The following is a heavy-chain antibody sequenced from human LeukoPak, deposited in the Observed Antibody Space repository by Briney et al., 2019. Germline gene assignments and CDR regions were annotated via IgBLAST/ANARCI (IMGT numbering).Heavy chain of an antibody. V-gene: IGHV3-48*01. J-gene: IGHJ5*02. CDR1: GFTFSSSD. CDR3: AREGGGSYAWFDP. D-gene: IGHD1-26*01. Sequence: GGSLRLSCAASGFTFSSSDMNWVRQAPGKGLEWVSYISGTSSTIYYRDSVKGRFTISRDNAKNSLFLQMNSLRAEDTAVYYCAREGGGSYAWFDPWGQGTLVTVSS. CDR2: ISGTSSTI.